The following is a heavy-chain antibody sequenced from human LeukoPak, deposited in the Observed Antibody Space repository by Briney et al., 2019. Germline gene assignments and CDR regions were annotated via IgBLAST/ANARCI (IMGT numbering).Heavy chain of an antibody. Sequence: PSETLSLTCTVSGGAISSGGYDWSWIRQPPGKGLEWIGYIYYSGSTNYNPSLKSRVTISVDTSKNQFSLKLSSVTAADTAVYYCASTSSSSWYWFDPWGQGTLVTVSS. CDR1: GGAISSGGYD. V-gene: IGHV4-61*08. D-gene: IGHD6-13*01. CDR3: ASTSSSSWYWFDP. J-gene: IGHJ5*02. CDR2: IYYSGST.